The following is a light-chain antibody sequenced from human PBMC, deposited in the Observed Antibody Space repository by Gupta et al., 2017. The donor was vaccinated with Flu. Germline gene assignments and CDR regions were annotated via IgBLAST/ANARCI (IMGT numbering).Light chain of an antibody. J-gene: IGLJ2*01. CDR2: EVS. CDR1: SSDVDGYNY. V-gene: IGLV2-14*01. CDR3: SSYTSSSTVV. Sequence: QSALTQPASVSGSPGQSITISCTGTSSDVDGYNYVSWYQQHPGKAPKLMIYEVSNRPSGVSNRFSGSKSGNTASLTISGLQAEDEADYYCSSYTSSSTVVVGGGTKLTVL.